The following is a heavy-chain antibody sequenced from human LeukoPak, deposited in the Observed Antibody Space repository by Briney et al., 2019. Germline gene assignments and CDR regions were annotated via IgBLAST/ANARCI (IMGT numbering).Heavy chain of an antibody. Sequence: PGGSLRLSCAASGFTFSSYAMSWVRQAPGKGLEWVSAISGSGGSTYYADSVKGRFTISRDNSKNTLYLQMNSLRAEDTAVYYCARVSRGFKYSSGWYYFDYWGQGTLVTVSS. D-gene: IGHD6-19*01. CDR2: ISGSGGST. J-gene: IGHJ4*02. CDR1: GFTFSSYA. V-gene: IGHV3-23*01. CDR3: ARVSRGFKYSSGWYYFDY.